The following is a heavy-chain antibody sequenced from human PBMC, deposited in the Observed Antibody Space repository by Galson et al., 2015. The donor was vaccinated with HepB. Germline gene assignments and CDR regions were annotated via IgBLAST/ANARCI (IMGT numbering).Heavy chain of an antibody. D-gene: IGHD5-12*01. CDR2: IYWDDDK. V-gene: IGHV2-5*02. CDR1: GFSLSTSGVG. CDR3: AHRQQVDRTFDY. J-gene: IGHJ4*02. Sequence: PALVKPTQTLTLTCTFSGFSLSTSGVGVGWIRQPPGKALEWLALIYWDDDKRHSPSLKSRLTITKDTSKNQVVLTMTNMDPVDTATYYCAHRQQVDRTFDYWGQGTLVTVSS.